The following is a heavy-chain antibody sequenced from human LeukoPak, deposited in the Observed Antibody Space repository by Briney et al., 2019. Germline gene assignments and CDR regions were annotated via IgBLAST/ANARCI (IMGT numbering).Heavy chain of an antibody. J-gene: IGHJ4*02. CDR2: IYGDGRT. Sequence: GGSLRLSCVVSGFSVSNNYIIWVRQAPGNGLERVSVIYGDGRTSHSASVKGRFTISRDNARNSLFLQMNSLRAEDTAVYYCARGDGYYFGFWGQGTPVTVSS. CDR3: ARGDGYYFGF. CDR1: GFSVSNNY. V-gene: IGHV3-53*01.